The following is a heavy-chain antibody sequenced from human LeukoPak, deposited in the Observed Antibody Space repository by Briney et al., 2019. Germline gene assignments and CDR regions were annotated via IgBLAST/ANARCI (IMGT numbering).Heavy chain of an antibody. CDR2: VNHRGDT. Sequence: SETLSLTCAVYGGSFTGYYWSWIRQSPGKGLQWIAEVNHRGDTNYNPSVKGRVTISVDTSKNQFSLKVTSLTAADTAVYYCARGPTISETGYFDYWGQGTLVTVSS. D-gene: IGHD1-1*01. CDR1: GGSFTGYY. J-gene: IGHJ4*03. CDR3: ARGPTISETGYFDY. V-gene: IGHV4-34*01.